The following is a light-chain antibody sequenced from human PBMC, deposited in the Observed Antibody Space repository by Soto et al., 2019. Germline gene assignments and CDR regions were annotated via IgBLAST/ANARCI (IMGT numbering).Light chain of an antibody. CDR1: EYCNW. CDR2: RAS. Sequence: DIQMTQSPSTLSASVGDRVTITCRGQSEYCNWLGRYQQKPGKAPKLLIYRASALESGVPSRFSGSGSGTEFTLTISSLQPDDFATYYCQQYSTYSHTFGQGTKLEI. J-gene: IGKJ2*01. V-gene: IGKV1-5*03. CDR3: QQYSTYSHT.